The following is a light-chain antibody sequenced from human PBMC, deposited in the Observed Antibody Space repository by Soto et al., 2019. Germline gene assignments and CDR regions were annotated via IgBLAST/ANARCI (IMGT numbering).Light chain of an antibody. CDR1: SSNIGSNY. V-gene: IGLV1-47*01. J-gene: IGLJ2*01. Sequence: QAVVTQPPSASGTPGQRVTISCSGSSSNIGSNYVYWYQQLPGTAPKLLIYRNNQRPSGVPDRFSGAKSGTSASLAISGLRSEDEADYYCAAWDDGLSGHVVFGGGTKVTVL. CDR3: AAWDDGLSGHVV. CDR2: RNN.